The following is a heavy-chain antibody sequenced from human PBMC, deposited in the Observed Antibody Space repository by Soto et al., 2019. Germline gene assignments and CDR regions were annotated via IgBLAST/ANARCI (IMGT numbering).Heavy chain of an antibody. CDR2: ISGSGGST. J-gene: IGHJ4*02. CDR3: AKPYTTDIVVVVAATPH. CDR1: GFTFSSYA. Sequence: GGSLRLSCAASGFTFSSYAMSWVRQAPGKGLEWVSAISGSGGSTYYADSVKGRFTISRDNSKNTLYLQMNSLRAEDTAVYYCAKPYTTDIVVVVAATPHWGQGTLVTVSS. D-gene: IGHD2-15*01. V-gene: IGHV3-23*01.